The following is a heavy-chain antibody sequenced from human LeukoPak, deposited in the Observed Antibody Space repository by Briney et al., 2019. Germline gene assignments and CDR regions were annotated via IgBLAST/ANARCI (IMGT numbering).Heavy chain of an antibody. D-gene: IGHD1-26*01. CDR2: ISYDGTNK. CDR1: GFSFSSYS. V-gene: IGHV3-30*03. CDR3: ARDSGNTALDY. J-gene: IGHJ4*02. Sequence: GGSLRLSCAASGFSFSSYSMNWVRQAPGKGLEWVAVISYDGTNKYYADSLKGRFTISRDNSKNTLYLQMNSLRAEDTAVYYCARDSGNTALDYWGQGNLVTVSS.